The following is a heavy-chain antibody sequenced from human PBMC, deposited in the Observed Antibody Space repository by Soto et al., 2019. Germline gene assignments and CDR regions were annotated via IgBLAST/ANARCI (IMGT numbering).Heavy chain of an antibody. D-gene: IGHD5-12*01. V-gene: IGHV1-69*02. Sequence: ASVKLSCKASGGTFSSYTISWVRQAPGQGLEWMGRIIPILGIANYAQKFQGRVTITADKSTSTAYMELSSLRSEDPAVYYCARGGIVATTNVDYWGQGTLVTVSS. CDR3: ARGGIVATTNVDY. J-gene: IGHJ4*02. CDR1: GGTFSSYT. CDR2: IIPILGIA.